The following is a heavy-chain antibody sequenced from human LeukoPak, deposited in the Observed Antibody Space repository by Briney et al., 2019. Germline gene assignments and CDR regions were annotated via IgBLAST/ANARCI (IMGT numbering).Heavy chain of an antibody. D-gene: IGHD3-22*01. V-gene: IGHV3-21*01. J-gene: IGHJ3*02. CDR3: ARVRTYYYDSSSSDAFDI. CDR1: GFTFSSYS. Sequence: GGSLRLSCAASGFTFSSYSMNWVRQAPGKGLEWVSSISSSSSYIYYADSVKGRFNISRDNAKNSLYLQMNSLRAEDTAVYYCARVRTYYYDSSSSDAFDIWGQGTMVTVSS. CDR2: ISSSSSYI.